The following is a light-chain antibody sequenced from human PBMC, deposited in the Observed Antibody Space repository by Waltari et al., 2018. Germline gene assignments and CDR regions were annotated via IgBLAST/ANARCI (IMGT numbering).Light chain of an antibody. J-gene: IGKJ2*02. CDR3: QPNYDTPRT. CDR2: ETS. CDR1: QTSDY. V-gene: IGKV1-39*01. Sequence: QMTQSPSSLSASVGDRVTITCRASQTSDYLSWYQHKPGEAPKLLIYETSTLQSGVPTRFSGSKCGTTFILTISSLQPEDFATYFCQPNYDTPRTFGQGTKVDIK.